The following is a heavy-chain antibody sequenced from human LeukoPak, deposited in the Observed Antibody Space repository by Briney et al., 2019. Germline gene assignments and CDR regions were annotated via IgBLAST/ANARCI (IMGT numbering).Heavy chain of an antibody. CDR1: GDSINSGDYY. D-gene: IGHD4-11*01. CDR3: ARTDYSNTNWFDP. V-gene: IGHV4-30-4*01. Sequence: PSETLSLTCTVSGDSINSGDYYWSWIRQPPGKGLEWIGYIFYNGNTYYNPSLKSRVIISVDTSKNQFSLKLTSVTAADTAVYYCARTDYSNTNWFDPWGQGTLVTVSS. J-gene: IGHJ5*02. CDR2: IFYNGNT.